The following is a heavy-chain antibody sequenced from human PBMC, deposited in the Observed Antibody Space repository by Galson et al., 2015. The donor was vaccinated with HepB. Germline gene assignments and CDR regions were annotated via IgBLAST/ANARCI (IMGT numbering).Heavy chain of an antibody. CDR1: GFTFSSYG. D-gene: IGHD4-17*01. V-gene: IGHV3-33*01. CDR3: TRERGPYGDFDS. CDR2: IWSNGNNK. J-gene: IGHJ4*02. Sequence: SLRLSCAASGFTFSSYGMHWVRQAPGKGLDWLAVIWSNGNNKYYADSVKGRITISRDNSKNTLFLHMNGLRAEDTAVYYCTRERGPYGDFDSWGQGTLVTVS.